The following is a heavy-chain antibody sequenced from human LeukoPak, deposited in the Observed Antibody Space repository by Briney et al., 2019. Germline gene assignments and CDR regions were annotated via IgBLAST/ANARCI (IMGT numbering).Heavy chain of an antibody. J-gene: IGHJ4*02. V-gene: IGHV4-34*01. D-gene: IGHD3-22*01. CDR1: GGSFSGYY. CDR2: INHSGST. CDR3: ARGRSSGYYFH. Sequence: PSETLSLTCAVYGGSFSGYYWSWIRQPPGKGLEWIGEINHSGSTNYNPSLKSRVTISVDTSKNQFSLKLSSVTAADTAVYYCARGRSSGYYFHWGQGTLVTVSS.